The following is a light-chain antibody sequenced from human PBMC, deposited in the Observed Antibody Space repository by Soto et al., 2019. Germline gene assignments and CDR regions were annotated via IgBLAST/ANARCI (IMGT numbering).Light chain of an antibody. V-gene: IGKV3-15*01. Sequence: EIVLTQSPATLSVSPGGRATLSCRASQNVMYNLAWYQQKPGQAPRLLVYGASTRATDAPPRFRGSGSGTEFSLTISNLQSEDYATYFCQQYSSWPRTFGQGSRVEIK. CDR3: QQYSSWPRT. J-gene: IGKJ1*01. CDR2: GAS. CDR1: QNVMYN.